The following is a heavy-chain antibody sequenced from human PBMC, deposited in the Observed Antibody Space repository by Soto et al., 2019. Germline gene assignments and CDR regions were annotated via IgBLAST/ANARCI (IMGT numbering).Heavy chain of an antibody. Sequence: GGSLRLSCAASGFTFSSYGMHWVRQAPGKGLEWVAVISYDGSNKYYADSVKGRFTISRDNSKNTLYLQMNSLRAEDTAVYYCAKEALAVAGPGYFDYWGQGTLVTVSS. D-gene: IGHD6-19*01. CDR2: ISYDGSNK. CDR3: AKEALAVAGPGYFDY. J-gene: IGHJ4*02. V-gene: IGHV3-30*18. CDR1: GFTFSSYG.